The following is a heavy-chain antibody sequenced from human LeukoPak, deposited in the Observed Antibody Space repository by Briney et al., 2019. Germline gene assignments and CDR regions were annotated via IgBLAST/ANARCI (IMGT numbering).Heavy chain of an antibody. J-gene: IGHJ3*02. CDR2: IYYSGST. CDR3: AREVECSSTSCFYAFDI. V-gene: IGHV4-38-2*02. D-gene: IGHD2-2*01. Sequence: SETLSLTCTVSGYSISSGSYWGWIRQPPGKGLEWIGSIYYSGSTYYNPSLKSRVTISVDTSKNQFSLKLSSVTAADTAVYYCAREVECSSTSCFYAFDIWGQGTMVTVSS. CDR1: GYSISSGSY.